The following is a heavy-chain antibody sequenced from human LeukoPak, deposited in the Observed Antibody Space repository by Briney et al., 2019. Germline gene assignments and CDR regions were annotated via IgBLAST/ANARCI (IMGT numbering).Heavy chain of an antibody. D-gene: IGHD2-2*01. CDR2: ISDYNGNT. CDR3: ATLSCSSSSCYPYYFDY. CDR1: GYTFTGYY. Sequence: ASVKVSCKASGYTFTGYYMHWVRQAPGQGLEWMGWISDYNGNTNYAQKLQGRVTMTTDTSTSTAHMELRSLRSDDTAVYYCATLSCSSSSCYPYYFDYWGQGTLVTVSS. J-gene: IGHJ4*02. V-gene: IGHV1-18*04.